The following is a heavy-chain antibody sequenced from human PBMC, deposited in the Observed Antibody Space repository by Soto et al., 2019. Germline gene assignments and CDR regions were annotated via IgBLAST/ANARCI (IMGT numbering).Heavy chain of an antibody. J-gene: IGHJ3*02. CDR1: GGTFSSYA. CDR2: IIPIFGTA. Sequence: QVQLVQSGAEVKKPGSSVKVSCKASGGTFSSYAISWVRQAPGQGLEWMGGIIPIFGTANYAQKFQGRVTITADESTSTAYMDLSSLRSEETAVYYCARDYHPGDAFDIWGQGTMVTVSS. V-gene: IGHV1-69*01. D-gene: IGHD2-2*01. CDR3: ARDYHPGDAFDI.